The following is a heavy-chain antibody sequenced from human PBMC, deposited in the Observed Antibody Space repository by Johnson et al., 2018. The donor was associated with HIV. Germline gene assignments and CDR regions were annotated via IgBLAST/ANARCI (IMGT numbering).Heavy chain of an antibody. CDR2: ISWNSDTI. CDR3: AKDWLRYSSSPNKAFDF. Sequence: VQVVESGGGLVQPGRSLRLSCAASGFTFGDYAMHWVRQAPGKGLEWVSGISWNSDTIGYADSVKGRFTIPRDNAKNSLYLHMYSLSDADPALYYCAKDWLRYSSSPNKAFDFWGQGTMVTVSS. J-gene: IGHJ3*01. CDR1: GFTFGDYA. V-gene: IGHV3-9*01. D-gene: IGHD6-6*01.